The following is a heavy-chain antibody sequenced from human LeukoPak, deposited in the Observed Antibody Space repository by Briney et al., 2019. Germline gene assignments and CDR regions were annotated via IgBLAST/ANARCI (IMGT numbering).Heavy chain of an antibody. CDR2: ISDSGGNT. CDR3: AKDLNGYSSSSYYYYYGMDV. Sequence: GGSLRLSCAASGFTFNTYAMSWVRQAPWERLQWVSSISDSGGNTYYADSVRGRFTISRDNSKNTLYLQMNSLRAEDTAVYYCAKDLNGYSSSSYYYYYGMDVWGQGTTVTVSS. J-gene: IGHJ6*02. D-gene: IGHD6-6*01. CDR1: GFTFNTYA. V-gene: IGHV3-23*01.